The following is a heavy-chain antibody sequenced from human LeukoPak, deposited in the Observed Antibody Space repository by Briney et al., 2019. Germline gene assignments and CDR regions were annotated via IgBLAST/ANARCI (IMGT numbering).Heavy chain of an antibody. CDR2: IYYSGST. D-gene: IGHD1-1*01. J-gene: IGHJ4*02. CDR1: GGSISSYY. V-gene: IGHV4-59*01. Sequence: PSETLPLTCTVSGGSISSYYWSWIRQPPGKGLEWIGYIYYSGSTNYNPSLKSRVTISVDTSKNQFSLKLSSVTAADTAVYYCAMIHGWERNWGQGTLVTVSS. CDR3: AMIHGWERN.